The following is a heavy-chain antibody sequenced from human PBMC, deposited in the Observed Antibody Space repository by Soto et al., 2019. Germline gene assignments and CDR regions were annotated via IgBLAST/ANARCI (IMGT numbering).Heavy chain of an antibody. CDR3: AKARYGDPVYYFDY. D-gene: IGHD4-17*01. V-gene: IGHV3-9*01. CDR2: ISWNSGSI. J-gene: IGHJ4*02. CDR1: GCNFDDYA. Sequence: GGSLRLSCAASGCNFDDYAMHWVRQAPGKGLEWVSGISWNSGSIGYADSVKGRFTISRDNAKNSLYLQMNSLRAEDTALYCCAKARYGDPVYYFDYWGQGTLVTVSS.